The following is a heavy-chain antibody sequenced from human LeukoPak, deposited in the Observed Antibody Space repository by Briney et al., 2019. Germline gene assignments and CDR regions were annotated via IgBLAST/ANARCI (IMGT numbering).Heavy chain of an antibody. CDR3: ARESEESFDY. Sequence: GSLRLSCAASGFTFSPYAMKWVRQAPAKWLEWVSSIGGSGSSIYYADSVKGRFTISRDNAKNSLYLQMNSLRAEDTAVYYCARESEESFDYWGQGTLVTVSS. V-gene: IGHV3-21*01. CDR1: GFTFSPYA. J-gene: IGHJ4*02. CDR2: IGGSGSSI.